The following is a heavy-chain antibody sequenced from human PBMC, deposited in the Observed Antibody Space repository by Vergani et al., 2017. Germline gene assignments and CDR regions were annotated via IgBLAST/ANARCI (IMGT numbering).Heavy chain of an antibody. CDR2: IKQDGTEK. CDR1: GFALSGYW. V-gene: IGHV3-7*03. CDR3: AKDNVPGYYDSSGYCDY. Sequence: EVKLVESGGGLVQPGGSLRLSCGGSGFALSGYWMSWVRQAPGKGLEWVANIKQDGTEKYYADSVKGRFSISRDNSKNTMFLQMNNLRAEDTAVYYCAKDNVPGYYDSSGYCDYWGQGTLVTVSS. D-gene: IGHD3-22*01. J-gene: IGHJ4*02.